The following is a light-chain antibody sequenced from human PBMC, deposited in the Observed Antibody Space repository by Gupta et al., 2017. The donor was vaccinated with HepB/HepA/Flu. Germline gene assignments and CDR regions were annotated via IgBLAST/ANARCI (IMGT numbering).Light chain of an antibody. J-gene: IGKJ2*01. V-gene: IGKV4-1*01. CDR1: QSVLASSNNQKY. Sequence: IVMTQSPDSLAVSLGERATIPCKSSQSVLASSNNQKYLAWYQQKPGQPPKVLIYWASTRECGVPDSFSGRGSGTDFTLTISSRQAEDVAVYYCQQKHSSPFTFGQGTKVEIK. CDR3: QQKHSSPFT. CDR2: WAS.